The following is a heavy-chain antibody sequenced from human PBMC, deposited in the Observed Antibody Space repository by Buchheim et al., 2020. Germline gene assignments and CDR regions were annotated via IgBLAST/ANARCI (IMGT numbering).Heavy chain of an antibody. Sequence: EVQLVESGGGLVKPGGSLRLSCAASGFTFSNAWMNWVRQAPGKGLEWVGRITSKTDGGTTDYAAPVKGRFTISRKDSKHTLYLQMNSLKTEDTAVYYCTTGRSHWGQGTL. J-gene: IGHJ4*02. CDR1: GFTFSNAW. CDR3: TTGRSH. V-gene: IGHV3-15*07. CDR2: ITSKTDGGTT.